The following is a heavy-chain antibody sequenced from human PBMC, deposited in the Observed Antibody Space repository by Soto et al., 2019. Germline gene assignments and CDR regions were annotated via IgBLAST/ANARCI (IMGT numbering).Heavy chain of an antibody. D-gene: IGHD6-19*01. Sequence: GGSLILSCAASGFTFSSYAMSWVRQAPGKGLEWVSAISGSGGSTYYADSVKGRFTISRDNSKNTLYLQMNSLRAEDTSVYYCAKWDLSVAGTYDYWGQGTLVTVSS. CDR1: GFTFSSYA. V-gene: IGHV3-23*01. J-gene: IGHJ4*02. CDR2: ISGSGGST. CDR3: AKWDLSVAGTYDY.